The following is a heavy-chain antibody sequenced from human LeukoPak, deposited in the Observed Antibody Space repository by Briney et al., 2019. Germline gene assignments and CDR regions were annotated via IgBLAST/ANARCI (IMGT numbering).Heavy chain of an antibody. CDR1: GFTFSSYG. Sequence: PGGSLRLSCAASGFTFSSYGMSWVRQAPGKGLEWVSAISGSGGSTYYADSVKGRFTISRDNSKNTLFLQMNSLRAEDTAVYYCAKDRLVHDEGYSDYWGQGTLVTVSS. V-gene: IGHV3-23*01. CDR2: ISGSGGST. D-gene: IGHD6-19*01. J-gene: IGHJ4*02. CDR3: AKDRLVHDEGYSDY.